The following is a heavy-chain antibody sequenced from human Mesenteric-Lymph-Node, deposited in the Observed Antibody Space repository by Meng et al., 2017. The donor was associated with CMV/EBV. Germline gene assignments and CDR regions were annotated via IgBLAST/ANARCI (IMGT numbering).Heavy chain of an antibody. D-gene: IGHD1-1*01. Sequence: GGSLRLSCAASGFTFSSYAMTWVRQAPGKGLGWVSYISSSSSTIYYADSVKGRFTISRDNAKNSLYLQMNSLRAEDTAVYYCARVHNWNADDYWGQGTLVTVSS. CDR1: GFTFSSYA. CDR3: ARVHNWNADDY. CDR2: ISSSSSTI. J-gene: IGHJ4*02. V-gene: IGHV3-48*04.